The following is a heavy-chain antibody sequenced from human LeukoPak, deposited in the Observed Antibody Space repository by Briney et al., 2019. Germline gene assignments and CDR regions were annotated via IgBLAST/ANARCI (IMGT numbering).Heavy chain of an antibody. CDR3: AKDRQWLGQRPSNFDY. Sequence: GGSLRLSCVASGFSFSSYCMSWVRQAPGKGLEWVSGINSSGSSTYYADSVKGRFTISRDDSKNTVYLQMNRLRADDTALYYCAKDRQWLGQRPSNFDYWGQGTLVTVSS. J-gene: IGHJ4*02. CDR2: INSSGSST. D-gene: IGHD6-19*01. V-gene: IGHV3-23*01. CDR1: GFSFSSYC.